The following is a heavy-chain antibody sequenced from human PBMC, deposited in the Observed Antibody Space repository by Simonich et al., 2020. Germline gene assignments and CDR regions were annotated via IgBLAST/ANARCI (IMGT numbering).Heavy chain of an antibody. J-gene: IGHJ4*02. D-gene: IGHD6-13*01. CDR3: ARDAAGDY. CDR1: GFTFSSYS. V-gene: IGHV3-21*01. Sequence: EVQLVESGGGLVKPGGSLRLSCAASGFTFSSYSMNWVRQAPGKGLGWVPSMRSSSSYIYYADSVNGRFTISRDNAKNSLYLQMNSLRAEDTAVYYCARDAAGDYWGQGTLVTVSS. CDR2: MRSSSSYI.